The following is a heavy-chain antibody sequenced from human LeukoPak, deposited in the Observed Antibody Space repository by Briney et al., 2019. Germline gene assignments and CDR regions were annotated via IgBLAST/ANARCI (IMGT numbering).Heavy chain of an antibody. D-gene: IGHD2-15*01. J-gene: IGHJ4*02. CDR2: INPSGGST. V-gene: IGHV1-46*01. CDR3: ARDFEFGYCSGGSCYDFDY. Sequence: ASVKVSCKASGYTFTSYYMHWMRQAPGPGLEWMGIINPSGGSTSYAQKFQGRVTMTRDTSTSTAYMELSSLRSEDTAVYYCARDFEFGYCSGGSCYDFDYWGQGTLITVSS. CDR1: GYTFTSYY.